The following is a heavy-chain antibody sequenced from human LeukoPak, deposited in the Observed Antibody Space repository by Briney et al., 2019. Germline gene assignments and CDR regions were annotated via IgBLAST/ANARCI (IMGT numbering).Heavy chain of an antibody. CDR3: ARSYDSSGDDAFDI. CDR1: GGSISSYY. D-gene: IGHD3-22*01. V-gene: IGHV4-59*01. CDR2: IYDSGST. J-gene: IGHJ3*02. Sequence: SETLSLTCTVSGGSISSYYWTWIRQPPGRGLEWIGYIYDSGSTNYNPSLKSRVTISVDTSKNQFSLNLSSVTAADTAVYYCARSYDSSGDDAFDIWGQGTMVTVSS.